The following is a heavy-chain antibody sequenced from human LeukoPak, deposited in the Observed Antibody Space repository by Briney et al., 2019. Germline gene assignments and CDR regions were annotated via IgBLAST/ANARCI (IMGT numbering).Heavy chain of an antibody. D-gene: IGHD6-19*01. CDR2: INPNSGGT. CDR3: ARVLGDSSGWYEGSAFDI. J-gene: IGHJ3*02. CDR1: GYTFTGYY. Sequence: ASVKVSXKASGYTFTGYYVHWVRQAPGQGLEWMGWINPNSGGTNYAQKFQGRVNMTRGTSTSTSNMELSRLISDDTAVYYCARVLGDSSGWYEGSAFDIWGQGTMVTVSS. V-gene: IGHV1-2*02.